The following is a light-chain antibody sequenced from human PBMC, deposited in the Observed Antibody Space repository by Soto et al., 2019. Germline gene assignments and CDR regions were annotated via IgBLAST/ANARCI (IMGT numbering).Light chain of an antibody. CDR3: CSYGGGNNFYV. J-gene: IGLJ1*01. Sequence: QSALTQPPSASGSPGQSVTISCTGTSSDIGTYDYVSWYQHLPDKAPKLIIYEVSKRPSGVHDRFSGSKSGNTASLTVSGLQAEDEGDYYCCSYGGGNNFYVFGPGTKLTVL. CDR1: SSDIGTYDY. V-gene: IGLV2-8*01. CDR2: EVS.